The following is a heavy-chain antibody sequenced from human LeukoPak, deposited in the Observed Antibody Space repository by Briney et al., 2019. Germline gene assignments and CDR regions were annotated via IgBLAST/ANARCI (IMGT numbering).Heavy chain of an antibody. CDR3: ARGILGYCSSTSCPTTGSYFDY. CDR2: ISSNGGST. V-gene: IGHV3-64*01. D-gene: IGHD2-2*01. Sequence: GGSLRLSCAASGFTFSSHGMNWVRQAPGKGLEYVSAISSNGGSTYYANSVKGRFTISRDNSKNTLYLQMGSLRAEDMAVYYCARGILGYCSSTSCPTTGSYFDYWGQGTLVTVSS. J-gene: IGHJ4*02. CDR1: GFTFSSHG.